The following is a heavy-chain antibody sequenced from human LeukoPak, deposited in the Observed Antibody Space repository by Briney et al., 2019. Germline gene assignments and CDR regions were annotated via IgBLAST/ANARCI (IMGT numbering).Heavy chain of an antibody. CDR2: ISGSGGST. CDR3: AKGRDAAADLEYYFDY. CDR1: GFTFSSYG. Sequence: GGSLRLSCAASGFTFSSYGMSWVRQAPGKGLEWVSAISGSGGSTYYADSVKGRFTISRDNSKNTLYLQMNSLRAEDTAVYYCAKGRDAAADLEYYFDYWGQGTLVTVSS. V-gene: IGHV3-23*01. J-gene: IGHJ4*02. D-gene: IGHD6-13*01.